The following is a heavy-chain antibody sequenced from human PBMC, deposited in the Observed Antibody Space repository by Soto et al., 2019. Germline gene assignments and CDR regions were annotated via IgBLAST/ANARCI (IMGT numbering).Heavy chain of an antibody. J-gene: IGHJ3*02. V-gene: IGHV1-24*01. D-gene: IGHD3-3*01. Sequence: ASVKVSCKVSGYTLTELSMHWVRQAPGKGLEWMGGFDPEDGETIYAQKFQGRVTMTEDTSTDTAYMELSSLRSEDTAVYYCATLASFFKAFDIWGQGTMVTVSS. CDR2: FDPEDGET. CDR3: ATLASFFKAFDI. CDR1: GYTLTELS.